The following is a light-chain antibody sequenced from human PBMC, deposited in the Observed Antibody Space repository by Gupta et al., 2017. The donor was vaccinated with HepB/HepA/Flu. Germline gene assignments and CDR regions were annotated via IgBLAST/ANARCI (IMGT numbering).Light chain of an antibody. CDR1: QSVLYSSNNKNY. J-gene: IGKJ2*01. CDR2: WAS. V-gene: IGKV4-1*01. Sequence: DIMMTQSPDSLAVSLGGWATINCKSSQSVLYSSNNKNYLAWYQQKPGQPPKLLIYWASTRESGVPDRFSGSGSGTDFTLTISSLQAEDVAVYYCQQDDSTPYTFGQGTKLEIK. CDR3: QQDDSTPYT.